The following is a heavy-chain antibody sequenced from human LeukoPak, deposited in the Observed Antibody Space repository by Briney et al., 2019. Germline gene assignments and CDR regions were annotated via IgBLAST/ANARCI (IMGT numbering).Heavy chain of an antibody. CDR1: GGTFSSYA. CDR2: IIPIFGTA. V-gene: IGHV1-69*06. D-gene: IGHD6-19*01. Sequence: SVKVSCKASGGTFSSYAISWVRQAPGQGLEWMGGIIPIFGTANYAQKFQGRVTITADKSTSTAYMELSSLRSEDTAAYYCATEDESYSSGWDDAFDIWGQGTMVTVSS. CDR3: ATEDESYSSGWDDAFDI. J-gene: IGHJ3*02.